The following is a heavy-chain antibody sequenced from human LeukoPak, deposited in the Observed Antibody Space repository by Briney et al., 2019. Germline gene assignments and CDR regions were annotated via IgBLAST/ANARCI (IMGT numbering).Heavy chain of an antibody. CDR3: ARGNPLSIVGYDLHFDY. V-gene: IGHV1-69*02. Sequence: SVKVSCKASGGTFSSYTISWVRQAPGQGLEWMGRIIPILGIANYAQKFQGRVTITADKSTSTAYMELSSLRSEDTAVYYCARGNPLSIVGYDLHFDYWGQGTLVPVSS. D-gene: IGHD1-26*01. CDR1: GGTFSSYT. CDR2: IIPILGIA. J-gene: IGHJ4*02.